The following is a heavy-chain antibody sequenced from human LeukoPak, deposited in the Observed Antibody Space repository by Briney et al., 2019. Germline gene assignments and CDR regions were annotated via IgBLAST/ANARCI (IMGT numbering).Heavy chain of an antibody. J-gene: IGHJ4*02. CDR3: AKVYCGGDCYFRFSVFDY. Sequence: PGGSLRLSCAASGFTFSSYAMSWVRQAPGKGLEWVSAISGSGGSTYYADSVKGRFTISRDNSKNTLYLQMNSLRAEDTAVYYCAKVYCGGDCYFRFSVFDYWGQGTLVTVSS. CDR1: GFTFSSYA. CDR2: ISGSGGST. D-gene: IGHD2-21*02. V-gene: IGHV3-23*01.